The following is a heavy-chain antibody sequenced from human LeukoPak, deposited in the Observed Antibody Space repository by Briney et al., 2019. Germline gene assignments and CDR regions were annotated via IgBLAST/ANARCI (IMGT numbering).Heavy chain of an antibody. CDR2: ISSSSSYI. CDR3: ASIPLYYDFWSGYPGQFAY. V-gene: IGHV3-21*01. Sequence: GGSLRLSCAASGFTVSNNYMTWVRQAPGKGLEWVSSISSSSSYIYYADSVKGRFTISRDNAKNSLYLQMNSLRAEDTAVYYCASIPLYYDFWSGYPGQFAYWGQGTLVTVSS. D-gene: IGHD3-3*01. CDR1: GFTVSNNY. J-gene: IGHJ4*02.